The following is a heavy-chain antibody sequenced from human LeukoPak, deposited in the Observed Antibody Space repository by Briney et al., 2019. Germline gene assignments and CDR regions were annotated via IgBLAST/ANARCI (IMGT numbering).Heavy chain of an antibody. V-gene: IGHV3-23*01. J-gene: IGHJ4*02. CDR2: ISGSSGKT. D-gene: IGHD3-22*01. Sequence: GGSLRLSCAASGFPFSSYAMTWVRQAPGKGLEWVSSISGSSGKTNYADSVKGRFTISRDHAKISRDVQMNSMRADDTAVYYCARAVSYYDSSGLYYFDCWGQGTLVTVSS. CDR1: GFPFSSYA. CDR3: ARAVSYYDSSGLYYFDC.